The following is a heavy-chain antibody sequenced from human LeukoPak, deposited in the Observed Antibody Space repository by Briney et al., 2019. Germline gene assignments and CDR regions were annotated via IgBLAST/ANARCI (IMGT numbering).Heavy chain of an antibody. V-gene: IGHV1-18*01. CDR3: ARALVLLWFGECLWFDP. D-gene: IGHD3-10*01. Sequence: ASVKVSCKASGYTFTSYGISWVRQAPGQGLEWMGWISAYNGNTNYAQKLQGRVTMTTDTSTSTAYMELRSLRSDDTAVYYCARALVLLWFGECLWFDPRGQGTLVTVSS. CDR2: ISAYNGNT. CDR1: GYTFTSYG. J-gene: IGHJ5*02.